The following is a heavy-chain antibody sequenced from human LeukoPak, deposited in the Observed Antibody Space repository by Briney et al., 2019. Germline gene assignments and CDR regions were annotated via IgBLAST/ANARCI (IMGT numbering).Heavy chain of an antibody. J-gene: IGHJ4*02. CDR3: AKGGATVIDY. Sequence: GGSLRLSCAASGFTFSNYWMRWVRQAPGKGLVWVSRINSDGSSTTSADPVKGRFTISRDNAKNTLYLQMNSLRAEDTAVYYCAKGGATVIDYWGQGTLVTVSS. CDR2: INSDGSST. V-gene: IGHV3-74*01. CDR1: GFTFSNYW. D-gene: IGHD4-17*01.